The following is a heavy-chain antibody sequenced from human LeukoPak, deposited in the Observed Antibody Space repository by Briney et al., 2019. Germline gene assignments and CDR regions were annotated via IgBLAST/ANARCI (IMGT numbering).Heavy chain of an antibody. D-gene: IGHD4-11*01. CDR3: AKGPDDYSNYVGYFDY. Sequence: GGSLRLSCAASGFTFSSYAMSWVRQAPGKGLEWVSAIRGSGGSTYYADSVKGRFTISRDNSKNTLYLQMNSLRAEDTAVYYCAKGPDDYSNYVGYFDYWGQGTLATVSS. J-gene: IGHJ4*02. CDR2: IRGSGGST. CDR1: GFTFSSYA. V-gene: IGHV3-23*01.